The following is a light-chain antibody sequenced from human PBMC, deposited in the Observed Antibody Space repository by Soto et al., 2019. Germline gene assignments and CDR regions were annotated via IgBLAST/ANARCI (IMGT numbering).Light chain of an antibody. V-gene: IGKV3-20*01. CDR3: QQYGSLPRT. Sequence: EIVLTQSPGTLSLSPGERATLSCRASQSVSSSFLAWYQQKPGQAPRLLIYGASSRATGIPDRFSGSGSGTDFTLIISRLEPEDFAVYYCQQYGSLPRTFGQGTKVEIK. J-gene: IGKJ1*01. CDR2: GAS. CDR1: QSVSSSF.